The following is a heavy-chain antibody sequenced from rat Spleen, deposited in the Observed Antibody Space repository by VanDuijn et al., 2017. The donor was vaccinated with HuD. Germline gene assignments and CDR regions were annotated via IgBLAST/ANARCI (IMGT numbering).Heavy chain of an antibody. D-gene: IGHD4-3*01. Sequence: EVQLVESDGGLVQPGRSLKLSCAVSGFTFGDYYMAWVRQAPTKGLEWVTTISYEGSRTYYGDSVKGRFTISRDNAKTTLYLQMDSLRSEDTATYYCATSPSIRGRGYWGQGVMVTVSS. J-gene: IGHJ2*01. CDR2: ISYEGSRT. CDR1: GFTFGDYY. CDR3: ATSPSIRGRGY. V-gene: IGHV5-7*01.